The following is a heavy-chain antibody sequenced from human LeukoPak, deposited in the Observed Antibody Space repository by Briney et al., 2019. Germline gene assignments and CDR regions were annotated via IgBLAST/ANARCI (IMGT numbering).Heavy chain of an antibody. CDR3: ARSTTGGTIDAFDI. CDR1: GFTFSSYE. CDR2: ISSSGSTI. J-gene: IGHJ3*02. D-gene: IGHD1-26*01. V-gene: IGHV3-48*03. Sequence: GGSLRLSCAASGFTFSSYEMNWVRQAPGKGLEWVSYISSSGSTIYYADSVKGRFTISRDNAKNSLYLQMNSLRAEDTAVYYCARSTTGGTIDAFDIWGQGTMVTVSS.